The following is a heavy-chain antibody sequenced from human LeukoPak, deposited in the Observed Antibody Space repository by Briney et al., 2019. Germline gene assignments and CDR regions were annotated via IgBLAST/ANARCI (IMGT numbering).Heavy chain of an antibody. CDR2: IYHSGST. D-gene: IGHD3-3*02. V-gene: IGHV4-30-2*01. CDR1: GGSISSGGYS. Sequence: SQTLSLTCAVSGGSISSGGYSWSWIRQPPGKGLEWIGYIYHSGSTYYNPSLKSRVTISVDRSKDQFSLKLSSVTAADTAVYYCAGRSLDEGYYYYMDVWGKGTTVTVSS. CDR3: AGRSLDEGYYYYMDV. J-gene: IGHJ6*03.